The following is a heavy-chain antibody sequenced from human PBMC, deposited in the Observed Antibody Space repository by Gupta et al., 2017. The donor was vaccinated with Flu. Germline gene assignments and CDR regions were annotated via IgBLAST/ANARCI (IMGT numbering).Heavy chain of an antibody. D-gene: IGHD2-15*01. CDR1: GYTFTSYY. Sequence: QVQLVQSGAEVKKPGASVKVSCKASGYTFTSYYMHWVRQAPGQGLEWMGIINPSGGSTSYAQKFQGRVTMTRDTSTSTVYMELSSLRSEDTAVYYCARGYCSGGSCYSSWYFDLWGRGTLVTVSS. CDR2: INPSGGST. CDR3: ARGYCSGGSCYSSWYFDL. J-gene: IGHJ2*01. V-gene: IGHV1-46*01.